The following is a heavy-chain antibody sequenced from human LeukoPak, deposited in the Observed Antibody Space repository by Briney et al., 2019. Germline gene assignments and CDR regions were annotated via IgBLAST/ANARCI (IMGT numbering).Heavy chain of an antibody. V-gene: IGHV4-59*01. D-gene: IGHD3-22*01. CDR2: IYYSGST. Sequence: SETLSLTCTVSGGSISSYYWSWIRQPPGKGLEWIGYIYYSGSTNYNPSLKSRVTISVDTSKNQFSLKLSSVTAADTAVYYCAREALPPDYYDSSXSFDYXGXXTXXXXSS. CDR1: GGSISSYY. CDR3: AREALPPDYYDSSXSFDY. J-gene: IGHJ4*01.